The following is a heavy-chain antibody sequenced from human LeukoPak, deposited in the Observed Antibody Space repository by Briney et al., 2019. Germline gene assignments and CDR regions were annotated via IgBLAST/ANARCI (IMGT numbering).Heavy chain of an antibody. J-gene: IGHJ4*02. D-gene: IGHD5-12*01. CDR1: GFTFSSYW. Sequence: GGSLRLSCAASGFTFSSYWMSWVRQAPGKGLEWVSAISGSGGSTYYADSVKGRFTISRDNSKNTLYLQMNSLRAEDTAVYYCAKDRHNRGYRGYEYDYWGQGTLVTVSS. CDR2: ISGSGGST. V-gene: IGHV3-23*01. CDR3: AKDRHNRGYRGYEYDY.